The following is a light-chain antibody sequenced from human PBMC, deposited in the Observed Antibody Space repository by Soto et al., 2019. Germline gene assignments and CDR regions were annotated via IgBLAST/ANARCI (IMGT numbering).Light chain of an antibody. J-gene: IGKJ3*01. V-gene: IGKV3-11*01. CDR1: QSVSSY. CDR2: DAF. Sequence: EIVLTQSPATLSLSPGERATLSCRASQSVSSYLAWYQQKPGQAPRLLIYDAFNRATGIPARFSGSGSGTDFTLTISSLEPEDSSVYYCQQRSNWHTFGPGTKVDIK. CDR3: QQRSNWHT.